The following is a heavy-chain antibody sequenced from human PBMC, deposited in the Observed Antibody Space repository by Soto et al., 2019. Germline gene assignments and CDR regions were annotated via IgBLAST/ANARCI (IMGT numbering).Heavy chain of an antibody. Sequence: EVQLLESGGGLVQPGGSLRLSCAASGFTFSSYAMSWVRQAPGKGLEWVSAISGSGGSTYYADSVKRRFTISSDSSKNALYLQMHRLRAEDTAVYYCANLPRTLGVVAPYWYFCRWGRVTLLTVSS. CDR1: GFTFSSYA. CDR2: ISGSGGST. CDR3: ANLPRTLGVVAPYWYFCR. J-gene: IGHJ2*01. D-gene: IGHD2-15*01. V-gene: IGHV3-23*01.